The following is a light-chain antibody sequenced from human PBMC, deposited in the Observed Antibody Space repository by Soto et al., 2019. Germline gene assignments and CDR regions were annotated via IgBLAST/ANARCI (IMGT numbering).Light chain of an antibody. CDR1: QTISKN. CDR2: DAS. CDR3: QQYHDWPPWT. Sequence: RASQTISKNLAWYQQKPGQAPRLLIYDASTRTTDIPDRFSGSGSGTEFTLTISSLKSEDFAVYYCQQYHDWPPWTFGQGTKVDIK. V-gene: IGKV3-15*01. J-gene: IGKJ1*01.